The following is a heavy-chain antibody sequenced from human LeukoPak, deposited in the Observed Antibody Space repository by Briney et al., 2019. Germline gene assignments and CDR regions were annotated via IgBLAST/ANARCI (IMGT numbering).Heavy chain of an antibody. Sequence: SETLSLTCAVYGGSFSGYYWSWIRQPPGKGLEWIGEINHSGSTNYNPSLKSRVTISVDTSKSQFSLKLSSVTAADTAVYYCARLLWFGDNWFDPWGQGTLVTVSP. V-gene: IGHV4-34*01. CDR1: GGSFSGYY. D-gene: IGHD3-10*01. CDR3: ARLLWFGDNWFDP. J-gene: IGHJ5*02. CDR2: INHSGST.